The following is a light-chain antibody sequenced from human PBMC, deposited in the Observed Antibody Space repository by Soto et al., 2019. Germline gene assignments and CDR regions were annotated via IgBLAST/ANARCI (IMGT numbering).Light chain of an antibody. CDR1: SSNIGSNT. V-gene: IGLV1-44*01. Sequence: QSVLTQPPSASGTPRQGVTISCSGSSSNIGSNTVNWYQQLPGTAPKLLIYSNNQRPSGVPDRFSGSKSGTSASLAISGLQSEDEADYYCAAWDDSLNGYVFGTGTKV. CDR2: SNN. J-gene: IGLJ1*01. CDR3: AAWDDSLNGYV.